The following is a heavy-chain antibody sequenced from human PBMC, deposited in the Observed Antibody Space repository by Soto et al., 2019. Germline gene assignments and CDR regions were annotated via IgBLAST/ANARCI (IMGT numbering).Heavy chain of an antibody. CDR2: ISGSGGST. J-gene: IGHJ4*02. CDR3: AKLTNDFWSGYHQIHVDY. CDR1: GFTFSSYA. Sequence: PGGSLRLSCAASGFTFSSYAMSWVRQAPGKGLEWVSAISGSGGSTYYADSVKGRFTISRDNSKNTLYPQMNSLRAEDTAVYYCAKLTNDFWSGYHQIHVDYWGQGTLVTVSS. D-gene: IGHD3-3*01. V-gene: IGHV3-23*01.